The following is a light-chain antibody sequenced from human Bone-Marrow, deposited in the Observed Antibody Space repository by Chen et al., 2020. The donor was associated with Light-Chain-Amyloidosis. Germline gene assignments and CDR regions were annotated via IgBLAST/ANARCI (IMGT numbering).Light chain of an antibody. CDR1: RGSIASNS. CDR2: EDN. CDR3: ECYDSNKLM. Sequence: NFMLTQPHSVSESPGKTVTISCTGSRGSIASNSVQWYQQRPASAPTTVIHEDNQRPSGVPDRCSGSTGSSYNAASLRIAVLKTADEADYCCECYDSNKLMFGGGTKLTVL. V-gene: IGLV6-57*02. J-gene: IGLJ3*02.